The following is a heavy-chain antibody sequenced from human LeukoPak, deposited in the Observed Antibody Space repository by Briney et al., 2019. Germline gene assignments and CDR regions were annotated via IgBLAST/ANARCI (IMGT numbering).Heavy chain of an antibody. J-gene: IGHJ4*02. D-gene: IGHD5-12*01. CDR3: ARGGSGGYDAYDY. V-gene: IGHV1-2*02. CDR1: GYTFTVYY. CDR2: INLNSGGT. Sequence: ASVNLSCKASGYTFTVYYMHWGRHGPGQGHGRMGWINLNSGGTDYAQTFQGRVTMTRDTSISTAYMELRRLRSEDMAVYYCARGGSGGYDAYDYWGQGTLVTVSS.